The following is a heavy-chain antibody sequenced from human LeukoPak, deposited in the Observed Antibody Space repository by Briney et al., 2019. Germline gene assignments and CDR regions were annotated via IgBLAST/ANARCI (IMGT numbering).Heavy chain of an antibody. J-gene: IGHJ6*03. V-gene: IGHV3-48*01. Sequence: GGSLRLSCAASGFSFSNSWTSWLRQAPGKGLEWVSYISSSSSSIYYADPVKGRFTISRDNAKNSLYLQMNSLRAEDTAVYYCARAARGSPTYYMDVWGKGTTVTVSS. CDR2: ISSSSSSI. D-gene: IGHD2-15*01. CDR1: GFSFSNSW. CDR3: ARAARGSPTYYMDV.